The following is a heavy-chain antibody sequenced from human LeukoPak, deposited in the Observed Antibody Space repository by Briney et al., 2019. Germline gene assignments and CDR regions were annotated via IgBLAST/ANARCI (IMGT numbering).Heavy chain of an antibody. D-gene: IGHD3-3*01. CDR1: GFTFSSYA. V-gene: IGHV3-30-3*01. CDR3: ASPARRITIFGVPFDY. J-gene: IGHJ4*02. CDR2: ISHDGSNK. Sequence: GGSLRLSCAASGFTFSSYAMHWVRQAPGKGLEWVAVISHDGSNKYYADSVKGRFTISRDNSKNTLYLQMNSLRAEDTAVYYCASPARRITIFGVPFDYWGQGTLVTVS.